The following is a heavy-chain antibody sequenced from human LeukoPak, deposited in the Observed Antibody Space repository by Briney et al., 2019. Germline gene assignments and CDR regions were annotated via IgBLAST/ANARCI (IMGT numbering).Heavy chain of an antibody. CDR1: GHTFSIYA. CDR2: IIPIFGTA. J-gene: IGHJ4*02. Sequence: GASVKVSCKASGHTFSIYAINWMRQAPGQGLEWMGGIIPIFGTANYAQKFQGRVTITADESTSTAYMELSSLRSDDTAVYYCARDARYSSGWHRNHAFDYWGQGTLVTVSS. D-gene: IGHD6-19*01. CDR3: ARDARYSSGWHRNHAFDY. V-gene: IGHV1-69*13.